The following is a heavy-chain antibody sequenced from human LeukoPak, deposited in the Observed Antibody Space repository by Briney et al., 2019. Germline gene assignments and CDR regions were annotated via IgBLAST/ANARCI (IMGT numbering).Heavy chain of an antibody. Sequence: ESSETQSLTCAVYGGSFSGYYWSWIRQPPGKGLEWIGEINHSGSTNYNPSLKSRVTISVDTSKSQFSLKLSSVTAADTAVYYCARQINVDTMVRGVIITNYYYYMDVWGKGTTVTISS. CDR3: ARQINVDTMVRGVIITNYYYYMDV. CDR2: INHSGST. J-gene: IGHJ6*03. D-gene: IGHD3-10*01. CDR1: GGSFSGYY. V-gene: IGHV4-34*01.